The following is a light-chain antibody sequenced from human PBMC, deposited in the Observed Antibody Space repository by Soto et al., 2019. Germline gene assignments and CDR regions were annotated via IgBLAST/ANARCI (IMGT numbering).Light chain of an antibody. CDR1: QSVRSSY. CDR3: QHYGSPRT. J-gene: IGKJ4*01. Sequence: EIVLTQSPGTLSLSPGGRATLSCRASQSVRSSYLAWYQQRPGQAPRLLIFGASFRATGIPGRFSGSGSGTDFSLTISRLEPEDFAVYYCQHYGSPRTFGGGTKVDIK. CDR2: GAS. V-gene: IGKV3-20*01.